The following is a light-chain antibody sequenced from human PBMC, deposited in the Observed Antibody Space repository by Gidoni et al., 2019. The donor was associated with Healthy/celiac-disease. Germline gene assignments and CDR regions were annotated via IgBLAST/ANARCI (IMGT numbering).Light chain of an antibody. Sequence: EIVMTQSPATLSVSPGERATLSCTASQSVSSNLAWYQQKPGQAPRLLIYGASTRATGIPARFSGSGSRTEFTLTISSLQSEDFAVYYCQQYNNWPPYTFXXXTKLEIK. V-gene: IGKV3-15*01. CDR1: QSVSSN. CDR3: QQYNNWPPYT. CDR2: GAS. J-gene: IGKJ2*01.